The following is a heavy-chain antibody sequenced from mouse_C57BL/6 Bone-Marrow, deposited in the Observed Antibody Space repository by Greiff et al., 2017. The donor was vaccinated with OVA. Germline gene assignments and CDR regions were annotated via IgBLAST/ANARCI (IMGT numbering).Heavy chain of an antibody. V-gene: IGHV5-16*01. CDR1: GFTFSDYY. Sequence: EVKLVESAGGLVQPGSSMKLSCTASGFTFSDYYMAWVRQVPEKGLEWVANINYDGSSTYYLDSLKSRFIISRDNAKNILYLQMSSLKSEDTATYYCARVYDYDEGLHWYFDVWGTGTTVTVSS. CDR2: INYDGSST. D-gene: IGHD2-4*01. J-gene: IGHJ1*03. CDR3: ARVYDYDEGLHWYFDV.